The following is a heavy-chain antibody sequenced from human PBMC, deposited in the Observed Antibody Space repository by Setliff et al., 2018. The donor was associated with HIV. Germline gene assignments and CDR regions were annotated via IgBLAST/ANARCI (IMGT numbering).Heavy chain of an antibody. V-gene: IGHV3-48*03. Sequence: PGGSLRLSCAVSGFTFRSFEMNWVRQAPGKGLEWVSYISSNGNTIYYADSMKGRFTISRDNAKNSLYLQMNSLRAEDTAVYYCASHNPWGGGIRDAFDIWGQGTLVTVSS. CDR1: GFTFRSFE. CDR2: ISSNGNTI. CDR3: ASHNPWGGGIRDAFDI. J-gene: IGHJ3*02. D-gene: IGHD3-16*01.